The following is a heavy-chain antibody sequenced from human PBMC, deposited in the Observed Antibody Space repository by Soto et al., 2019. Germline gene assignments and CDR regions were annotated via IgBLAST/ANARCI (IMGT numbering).Heavy chain of an antibody. CDR2: INHVGGT. Sequence: SETLSLPCALYAGFLSESHWSWIRHPPGKGLEWIGEINHVGGTNYNPSLKSRVTMSVDTSQNQFSLRLISVTAADTAMYFCVRIRYQLPSSVLWLDPWGQGTPVTVSS. V-gene: IGHV4-34*01. J-gene: IGHJ5*02. CDR1: AGFLSESH. CDR3: VRIRYQLPSSVLWLDP. D-gene: IGHD3-16*01.